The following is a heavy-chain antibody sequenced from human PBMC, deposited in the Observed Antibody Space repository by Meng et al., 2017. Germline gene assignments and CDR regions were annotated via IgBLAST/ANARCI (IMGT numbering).Heavy chain of an antibody. CDR1: GFTFSDYY. CDR2: ISSSGSTI. D-gene: IGHD5-12*01. Sequence: GESLKISCAASGFTFSDYYMSWIRQAPGKGLEWVSYISSSGSTIYYADSVKGRFTISRDNAKNSLYLQMNSLRAEDTAVYYCARDYGRGYSGYDLDFYYYYGMDVWGQGTTVTVSS. J-gene: IGHJ6*02. V-gene: IGHV3-11*04. CDR3: ARDYGRGYSGYDLDFYYYYGMDV.